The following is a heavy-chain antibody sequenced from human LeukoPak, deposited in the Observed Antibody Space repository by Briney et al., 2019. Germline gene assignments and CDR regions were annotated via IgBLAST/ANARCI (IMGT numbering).Heavy chain of an antibody. J-gene: IGHJ4*02. D-gene: IGHD6-13*01. CDR3: ASSAGSFDY. V-gene: IGHV4-61*08. CDR1: GGSISSGGYY. Sequence: SETLSLTCTVSGGSISSGGYYWSWIRQPPGKGLEWIGYIYSSGSTNYNPSLKSRVTISVDTSKNQFSLRLSSVTAADTAVYYCASSAGSFDYWGQGTLVTVSS. CDR2: IYSSGST.